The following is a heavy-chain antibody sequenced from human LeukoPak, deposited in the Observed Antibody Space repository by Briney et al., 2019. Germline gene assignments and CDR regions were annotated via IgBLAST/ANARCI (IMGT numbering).Heavy chain of an antibody. CDR1: GFTFSRYW. CDR3: ARGSTMIRNALDI. CDR2: SNSDGSST. J-gene: IGHJ3*02. Sequence: GGSLRLSCVASGFTFSRYWMHWVRQAPGKVLVWISRSNSDGSSTSYADSVKGRFTISRDNAKNTLYLQMNSLRAEDTAVYYCARGSTMIRNALDIWGQGTMVTVSS. V-gene: IGHV3-74*01. D-gene: IGHD3-22*01.